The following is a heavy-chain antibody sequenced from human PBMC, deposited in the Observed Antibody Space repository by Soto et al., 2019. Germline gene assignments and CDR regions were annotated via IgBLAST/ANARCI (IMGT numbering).Heavy chain of an antibody. D-gene: IGHD3-22*01. CDR1: GFTFSSYA. Sequence: GGSLRLSCAASGFTFSSYATHWVRQAPGKGLEWVAVISYDGSNKYYADSVKGRFTISRDNSKNTLYLQMNSLRAEDTAVYYCARDQEIVVPTNSFDYWGQGTLVTVSS. CDR2: ISYDGSNK. J-gene: IGHJ4*02. CDR3: ARDQEIVVPTNSFDY. V-gene: IGHV3-30-3*01.